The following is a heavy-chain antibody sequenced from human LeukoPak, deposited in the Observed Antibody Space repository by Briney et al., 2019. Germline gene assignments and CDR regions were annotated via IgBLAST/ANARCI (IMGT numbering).Heavy chain of an antibody. CDR2: ISAYNGNT. D-gene: IGHD7-27*01. Sequence: ASVKVSCKASGYTFTSYGISWVRQAPGQGLEWMGWISAYNGNTNYAQKLQGRVTMTTDTSTSTAYMELRSLRSDDTAVYYCARVGILGLIEYGMDVWGQGTTVTVSS. J-gene: IGHJ6*02. CDR3: ARVGILGLIEYGMDV. V-gene: IGHV1-18*01. CDR1: GYTFTSYG.